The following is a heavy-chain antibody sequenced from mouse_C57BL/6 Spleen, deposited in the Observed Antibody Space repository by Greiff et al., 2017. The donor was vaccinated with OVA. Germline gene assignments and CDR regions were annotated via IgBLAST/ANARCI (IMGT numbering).Heavy chain of an antibody. CDR3: ARRGLRQDYYAMDY. J-gene: IGHJ4*01. CDR2: ISSGSGTT. Sequence: EVQLVESGGGLVKPGGSLKLSCAASGFTFSDYGMHWVRQAPEKGLEWVAYISSGSGTTYYTDTVKGRFTISRDNAKNTLCLQLTSLRSEDTAMYYCARRGLRQDYYAMDYWGQGTSVTVSS. D-gene: IGHD2-4*01. V-gene: IGHV5-17*01. CDR1: GFTFSDYG.